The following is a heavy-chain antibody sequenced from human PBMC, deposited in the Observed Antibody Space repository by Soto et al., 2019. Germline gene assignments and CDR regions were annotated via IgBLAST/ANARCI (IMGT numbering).Heavy chain of an antibody. J-gene: IGHJ3*02. CDR3: ARELLFYDSDGFSWDDAFDI. Sequence: SETLSLTXAVSGGSLSSSAYSWSWIRQPPGKGLEWIGFIYQSGSTYYNPSLKSRVTMSLDRPKNQFSLKLSSVAAADTAVYYCARELLFYDSDGFSWDDAFDIWGQGTMVTVSS. CDR1: GGSLSSSAYS. V-gene: IGHV4-30-2*01. D-gene: IGHD3-22*01. CDR2: IYQSGST.